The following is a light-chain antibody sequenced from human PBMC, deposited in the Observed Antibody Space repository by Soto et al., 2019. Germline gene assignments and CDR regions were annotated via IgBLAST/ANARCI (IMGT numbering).Light chain of an antibody. Sequence: EIVLTQSPGTLSLYPGERATLSCRASQSVSSYYLAWYQQKPGQAPRLLIYAASSRATGIPDRFSGGGSGTDFTLTISRLEPEDFAVYYCQQCGSSPWTFGQGTKVDIK. CDR3: QQCGSSPWT. CDR1: QSVSSYY. J-gene: IGKJ1*01. CDR2: AAS. V-gene: IGKV3-20*01.